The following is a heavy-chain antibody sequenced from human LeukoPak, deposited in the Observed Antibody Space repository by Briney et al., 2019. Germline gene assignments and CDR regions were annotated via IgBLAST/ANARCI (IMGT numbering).Heavy chain of an antibody. D-gene: IGHD6-13*01. CDR1: GGSISSGGYY. CDR3: SRGPRGGSWYAVASDY. J-gene: IGHJ4*02. Sequence: KSSETLSLTCTVSGGSISSGGYYWSWIRQPPGKGLEWIGYIYHSGSTYYNPSLKSRVTISVDRSKNQFSLKLSSVTAADTAVYYCSRGPRGGSWYAVASDYWGQGTLVTVSS. CDR2: IYHSGST. V-gene: IGHV4-30-2*01.